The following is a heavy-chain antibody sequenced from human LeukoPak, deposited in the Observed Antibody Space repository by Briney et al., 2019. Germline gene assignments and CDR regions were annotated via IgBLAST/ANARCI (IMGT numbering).Heavy chain of an antibody. CDR3: ARSGIAVAGPDAFDI. CDR2: IYYSGST. V-gene: IGHV4-59*01. J-gene: IGHJ3*02. D-gene: IGHD6-19*01. CDR1: GGSISSYY. Sequence: PSETLSLTCTVSGGSISSYYWSWIRQPPGKGLEWIGYIYYSGSTNYNPSLKSRVTISVDTSKNQFSLKLSSVTAADTAVYYRARSGIAVAGPDAFDIWGQGTMVTVSS.